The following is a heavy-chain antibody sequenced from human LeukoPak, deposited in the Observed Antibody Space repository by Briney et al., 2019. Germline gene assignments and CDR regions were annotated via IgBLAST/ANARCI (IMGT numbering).Heavy chain of an antibody. V-gene: IGHV3-7*01. CDR3: ARGNYYDSSGYYYY. J-gene: IGHJ4*02. Sequence: GGSLRLSCAASGFTFRSYWMSWVRQAPGKGLEWVANIKQDGSEKYYVDSVKGRFTISRDNAKNSLYLQMNSLRAEDTAVYYCARGNYYDSSGYYYYWGQGTLVTVSS. CDR1: GFTFRSYW. D-gene: IGHD3-22*01. CDR2: IKQDGSEK.